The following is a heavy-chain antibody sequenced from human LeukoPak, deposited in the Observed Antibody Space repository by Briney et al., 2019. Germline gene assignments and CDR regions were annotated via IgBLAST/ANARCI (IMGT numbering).Heavy chain of an antibody. CDR1: GYTLTELS. J-gene: IGHJ4*02. D-gene: IGHD3-3*01. Sequence: ASVKVSCKVSGYTLTELSMHWVRQAPGQGLEWMGGIIPIFGTANYAQKFQGRVTITTDESTSTAYMELSSLRSEDTAVYYCARGPYYDFWSGYYYWGQGTLVTVSS. CDR2: IIPIFGTA. CDR3: ARGPYYDFWSGYYY. V-gene: IGHV1-69*05.